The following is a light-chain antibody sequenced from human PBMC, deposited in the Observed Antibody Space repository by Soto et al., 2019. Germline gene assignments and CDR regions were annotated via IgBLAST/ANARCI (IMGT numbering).Light chain of an antibody. Sequence: DIQMTQSPPSLSASVGDRVTISCQASQGISNDLTWYQQKPGKAPKLLIYGASDLERGVPPRFSGSGSRTDFTLTISNLQPEDVATYYCQKYDSLPLTFGPGTKVDIK. J-gene: IGKJ3*01. CDR2: GAS. CDR1: QGISND. V-gene: IGKV1-33*01. CDR3: QKYDSLPLT.